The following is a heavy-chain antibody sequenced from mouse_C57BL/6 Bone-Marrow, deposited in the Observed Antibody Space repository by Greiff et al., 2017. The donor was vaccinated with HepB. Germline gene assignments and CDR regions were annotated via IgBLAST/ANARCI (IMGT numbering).Heavy chain of an antibody. J-gene: IGHJ1*03. CDR3: ARKNYGRNWYFDV. D-gene: IGHD1-1*01. CDR1: GYAFSSSW. Sequence: QVQLKQSGPELVKPGASVKISCKASGYAFSSSWMNWVKQRPGKGLEWIGRIYPGDGDTNYNGKFKGKATLTADKSSSTAYMQLSSLTSEDSAVYFCARKNYGRNWYFDVWGTGTTVTVSS. V-gene: IGHV1-82*01. CDR2: IYPGDGDT.